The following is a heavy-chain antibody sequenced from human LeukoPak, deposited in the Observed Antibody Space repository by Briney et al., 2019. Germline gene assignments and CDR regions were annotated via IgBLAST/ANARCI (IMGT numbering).Heavy chain of an antibody. CDR1: GGSISSSSYY. Sequence: SETLSLTCTVSGGSISSSSYYWGWIRQPPGKGLEWIGSIYYSGSTYYNPSLKSRVTISVDTSKNQFSLKLSSVAAADTAVYYCARVGYSSGWSKSFYYFDYWGQGTLVTVSS. J-gene: IGHJ4*02. V-gene: IGHV4-39*07. CDR2: IYYSGST. CDR3: ARVGYSSGWSKSFYYFDY. D-gene: IGHD6-19*01.